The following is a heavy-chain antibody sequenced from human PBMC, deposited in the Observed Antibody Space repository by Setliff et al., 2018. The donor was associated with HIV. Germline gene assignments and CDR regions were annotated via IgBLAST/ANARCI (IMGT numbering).Heavy chain of an antibody. D-gene: IGHD6-19*01. CDR2: IKSETDGRTT. J-gene: IGHJ4*02. CDR3: LGWFI. CDR1: GLHVRGAW. V-gene: IGHV3-15*01. Sequence: PGGSLRLSCKPSGLHVRGAWMSWVRQAPGKGLVWLGHIKSETDGRTTDYAAPVKGRFTISRDDSKNTVYLHMNSLETEDTAVYYCLGWFIRGQGTLVTVSS.